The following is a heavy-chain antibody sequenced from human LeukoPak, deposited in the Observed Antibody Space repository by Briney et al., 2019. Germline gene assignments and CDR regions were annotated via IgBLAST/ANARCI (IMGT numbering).Heavy chain of an antibody. CDR3: ARDSGSSSWFYNWFDP. Sequence: GGSLRLSCAASGFTVSSNYMSWVRQAPGKGLEWVSVIYNGDGTYYADSVKGRFTISRDNAKNSLYLQMNSLRAEDTAVYYCARDSGSSSWFYNWFDPWGQGTLVTVSS. J-gene: IGHJ5*02. CDR1: GFTVSSNY. D-gene: IGHD6-13*01. CDR2: IYNGDGT. V-gene: IGHV3-53*01.